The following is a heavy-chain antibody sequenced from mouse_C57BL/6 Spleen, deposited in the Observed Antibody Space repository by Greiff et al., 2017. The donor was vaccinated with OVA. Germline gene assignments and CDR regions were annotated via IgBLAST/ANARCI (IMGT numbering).Heavy chain of an antibody. J-gene: IGHJ2*01. CDR1: GYTFTDYY. V-gene: IGHV1-26*01. CDR2: INPNNGGT. Sequence: EVQLQQSGPELVKPGASVKISCKASGYTFTDYYMNWVKQSHGKSLEWIGDINPNNGGTSYNQKFKGKATLTVDKSSSTAYMELRSLTSEDSAVYYCARDGDPHYYGDYWGQGTTLTVSS. D-gene: IGHD1-2*01. CDR3: ARDGDPHYYGDY.